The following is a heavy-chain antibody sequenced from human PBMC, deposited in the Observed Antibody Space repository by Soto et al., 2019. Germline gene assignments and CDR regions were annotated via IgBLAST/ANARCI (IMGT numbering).Heavy chain of an antibody. V-gene: IGHV4-59*02. CDR1: GGSVTTYH. Sequence: PSETLSLTCAVSGGSVTTYHWTWIRQPPGKGLEWIGYIYNSGSTNYSPALKSRVTISLDTSKNQFSLKVNSVTAADTAMYYCAKLLDGYYYYYCMDVWCQGTSVTVSS. CDR2: IYNSGST. J-gene: IGHJ6*02. CDR3: AKLLDGYYYYYCMDV.